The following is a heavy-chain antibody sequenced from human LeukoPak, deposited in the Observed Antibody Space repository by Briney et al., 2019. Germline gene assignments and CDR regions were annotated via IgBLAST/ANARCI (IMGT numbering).Heavy chain of an antibody. J-gene: IGHJ4*02. CDR2: INHSGST. D-gene: IGHD6-6*01. V-gene: IGHV4-34*01. CDR1: GGSFSGYY. Sequence: PSETLSLTCAVYGGSFSGYYWSWIRQPPGKGLEWIGEINHSGSTNYNPSLKSRVTISVDTSKNQFSLKLSSVTAADTAVYYCATRLAARPHNYWGQGTLVTVSS. CDR3: ATRLAARPHNY.